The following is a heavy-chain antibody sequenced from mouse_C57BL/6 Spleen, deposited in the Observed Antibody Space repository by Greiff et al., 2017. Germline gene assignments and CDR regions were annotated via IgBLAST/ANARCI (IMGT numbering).Heavy chain of an antibody. Sequence: QVQLQQSDAELVKPGASVKISCTVSGYTFTDHTIHWMKQTPEQGLEWIGYIYPRDGSTKYNEKFKGKATLTADKSSSTAYMQLNRLTSEDSAVYFCASEGGVALDMDYWGQGTSVTVSS. CDR1: GYTFTDHT. V-gene: IGHV1-78*01. CDR2: IYPRDGST. CDR3: ASEGGVALDMDY. J-gene: IGHJ4*01. D-gene: IGHD1-1*01.